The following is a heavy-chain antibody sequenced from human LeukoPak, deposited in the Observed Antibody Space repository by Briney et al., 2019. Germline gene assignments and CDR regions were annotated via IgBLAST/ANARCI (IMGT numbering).Heavy chain of an antibody. D-gene: IGHD4-23*01. CDR2: ISWNSGTI. CDR3: AKAQDYGGKNYFDY. J-gene: IGHJ4*02. V-gene: IGHV3-9*03. CDR1: GFTFDNYA. Sequence: GGSLRLSXAASGFTFDNYAMHWVRQAPGKGLEWVSGISWNSGTIGYGDSVKGRFTISRDNAKSSLYLQMNSLRAEDMAVYYCAKAQDYGGKNYFDYWGQGTLVTVSS.